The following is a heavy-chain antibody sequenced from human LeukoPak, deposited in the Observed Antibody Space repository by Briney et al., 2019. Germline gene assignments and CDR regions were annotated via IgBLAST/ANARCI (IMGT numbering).Heavy chain of an antibody. CDR1: GGSISSSGYY. CDR2: IYHSGST. J-gene: IGHJ4*02. Sequence: SETLSLTCTVSGGSISSSGYYWGWIRQPPGKGLEWIGSIYHSGSTYYNPSLKSRVTISVDTSKNQFSLKLSSVTAADTAVYYCARDVTPPAAFDYWGQGTLVTVSS. CDR3: ARDVTPPAAFDY. D-gene: IGHD6-25*01. V-gene: IGHV4-39*07.